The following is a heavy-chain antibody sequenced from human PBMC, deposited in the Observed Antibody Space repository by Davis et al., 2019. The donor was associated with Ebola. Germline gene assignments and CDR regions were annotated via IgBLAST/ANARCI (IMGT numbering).Heavy chain of an antibody. CDR1: GYTFTSYG. CDR2: ISAYNSKT. J-gene: IGHJ6*02. V-gene: IGHV1-18*01. CDR3: ARVWDCTNGVCYYYYGMDV. D-gene: IGHD2-8*01. Sequence: AASVKVSCKASGYTFTSYGINWVRQAPGQGLEWVGWISAYNSKTNYAQKVQGRVTMTTDTSTSTAYMELRSLRSDDTAVYYCARVWDCTNGVCYYYYGMDVWGQGTTVTVSS.